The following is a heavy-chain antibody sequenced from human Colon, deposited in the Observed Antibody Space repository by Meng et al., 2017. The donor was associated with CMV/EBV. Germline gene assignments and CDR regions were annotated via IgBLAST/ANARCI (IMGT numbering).Heavy chain of an antibody. Sequence: ESLKISCTVSGGSISSSNYYWGWIRQPPGKGLEWIGNVYYRGSTYYNPSLKSRVTISVYTSKNQFSLELKSVTASDTAVYYCARHDFVIVRAAFNWFDPWGQGTLVTVSS. V-gene: IGHV4-39*01. CDR3: ARHDFVIVRAAFNWFDP. CDR1: GGSISSSNYY. CDR2: VYYRGST. D-gene: IGHD2/OR15-2a*01. J-gene: IGHJ5*02.